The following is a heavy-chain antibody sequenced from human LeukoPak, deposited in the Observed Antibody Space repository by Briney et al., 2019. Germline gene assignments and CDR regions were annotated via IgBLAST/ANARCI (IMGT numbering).Heavy chain of an antibody. J-gene: IGHJ4*02. CDR1: GFTFSSYG. CDR3: AKDPYDYGDYVPDY. D-gene: IGHD4-17*01. V-gene: IGHV3-30*18. Sequence: GRSLRLSCAASGFTFSSYGMHWVRQAPGKGLEWVAVISYGGSNKYYADSVKGRFTISRDNSKNTLYLQMNSLRAEDTAVYYCAKDPYDYGDYVPDYWGQGTLVTVSS. CDR2: ISYGGSNK.